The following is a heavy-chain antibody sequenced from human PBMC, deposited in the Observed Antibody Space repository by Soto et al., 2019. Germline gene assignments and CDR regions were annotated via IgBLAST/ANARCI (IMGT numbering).Heavy chain of an antibody. D-gene: IGHD3-22*01. CDR2: IYYSGST. V-gene: IGHV4-59*01. J-gene: IGHJ4*01. CDR3: AGNYYDSSGYAYFDY. CDR1: GGSISSYY. Sequence: SETLSLTCTVSGGSISSYYWSWIRQPPGKGLEWIGYIYYSGSTNYNPSLKSRVTISVDTSKNQFSLKLSSVTAADTAVYYCAGNYYDSSGYAYFDYWGQGTLVIVSS.